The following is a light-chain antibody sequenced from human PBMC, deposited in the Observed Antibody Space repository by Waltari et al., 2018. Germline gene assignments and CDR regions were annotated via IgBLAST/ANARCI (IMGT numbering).Light chain of an antibody. J-gene: IGKJ4*01. CDR2: WAS. Sequence: DIVMTKSPDSVAVSLGEGATIHCRSSQNILSSSDNKNYLVWYQQKPGQPPKLLISWASTRESGVPDRFSGSGSGTDFTLTISSLQAEDVAVYYCQQCYHLPSFGGGTRVEIK. V-gene: IGKV4-1*01. CDR3: QQCYHLPS. CDR1: QNILSSSDNKNY.